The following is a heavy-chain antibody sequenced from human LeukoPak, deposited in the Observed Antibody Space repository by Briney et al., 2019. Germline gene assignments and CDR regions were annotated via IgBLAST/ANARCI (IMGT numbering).Heavy chain of an antibody. Sequence: ASVKVSCKASGGTFSSYAISWVRQAPGQGLEWMGGIIPIFGTVNYAQKFQGRVTITADESTSTAYVELSSLRSEDTAVYYCASNCEDCSGGSRYQHYYYYMDVWGKGTTVTISS. J-gene: IGHJ6*03. CDR2: IIPIFGTV. V-gene: IGHV1-69*13. CDR3: ASNCEDCSGGSRYQHYYYYMDV. D-gene: IGHD2-15*01. CDR1: GGTFSSYA.